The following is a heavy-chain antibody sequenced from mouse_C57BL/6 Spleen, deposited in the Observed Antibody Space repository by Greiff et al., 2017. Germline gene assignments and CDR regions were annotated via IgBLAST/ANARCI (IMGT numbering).Heavy chain of an antibody. V-gene: IGHV1-55*01. D-gene: IGHD1-1*01. Sequence: QVQLKQPGAELVKPGASVTMSCKASGYTFTSYWITWVKQRPGQGLEWIGDFYPGSGSTNYNEKFKSKATLTVDTSSSTAYMQLSSLTSEDSAVYYCARGAVRYFDYWGQGTTLTVSS. CDR2: FYPGSGST. J-gene: IGHJ2*01. CDR1: GYTFTSYW. CDR3: ARGAVRYFDY.